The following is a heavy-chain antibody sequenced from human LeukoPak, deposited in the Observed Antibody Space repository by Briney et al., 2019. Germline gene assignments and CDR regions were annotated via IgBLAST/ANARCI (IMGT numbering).Heavy chain of an antibody. CDR2: IKQDGSEK. J-gene: IGHJ4*02. D-gene: IGHD6-19*01. Sequence: GGSLRLSCAASGFTFSSYWMSWVRQAPGKGLEWGANIKQDGSEKYYVDSVKGRFTISRDNAKNSLYLQMNSLRAEDTAVYYCARPKGRIAVAGFDYWGQGTLVTVSS. CDR3: ARPKGRIAVAGFDY. V-gene: IGHV3-7*03. CDR1: GFTFSSYW.